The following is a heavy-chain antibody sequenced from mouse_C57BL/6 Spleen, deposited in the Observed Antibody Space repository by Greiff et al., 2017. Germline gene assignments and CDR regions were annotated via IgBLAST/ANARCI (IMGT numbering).Heavy chain of an antibody. CDR1: GYSITSGYY. D-gene: IGHD2-1*01. J-gene: IGHJ3*01. Sequence: EVQLQQSGPGLVKPSQSLSLTCSVTGYSITSGYYWNWIRQFPGNKLEWMGYISYDGSNNYNPSLKNRISITRDTSKNQFFLKLNSVTTEDTATYYCARGGGNYGAYWGQGTLVTVSA. CDR2: ISYDGSN. CDR3: ARGGGNYGAY. V-gene: IGHV3-6*01.